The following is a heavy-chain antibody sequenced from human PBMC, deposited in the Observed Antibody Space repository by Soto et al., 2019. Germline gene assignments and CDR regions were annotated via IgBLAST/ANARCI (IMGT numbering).Heavy chain of an antibody. J-gene: IGHJ4*02. V-gene: IGHV3-48*02. CDR1: AFTFANFC. CDR2: ISSSGRRS. Sequence: PGGYMRLSWRMSAFTFANFCIGCVRQDPGPLRDRVTDISSSGRRSSYAASVKRRITSCRDNTTNSLYLQMDSLRDEDTALYYCVRYCGTTVGNGVATRTFEYWGQGNLVTVSS. D-gene: IGHD5-12*01. CDR3: VRYCGTTVGNGVATRTFEY.